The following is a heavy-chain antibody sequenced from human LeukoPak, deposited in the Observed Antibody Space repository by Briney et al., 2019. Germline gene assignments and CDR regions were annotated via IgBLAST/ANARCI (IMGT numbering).Heavy chain of an antibody. CDR2: INIDGSTT. Sequence: PGGSLRLSCAASGFTFRSYWMHWVRQAPGEGLVRVSHINIDGSTTSYADSVKGRFTISRDNAKNTLNLQMNSLRAEDTAVYYCAREGDGDIDLDYWGQGAVVTVSS. CDR1: GFTFRSYW. J-gene: IGHJ4*02. D-gene: IGHD5-24*01. CDR3: AREGDGDIDLDY. V-gene: IGHV3-74*01.